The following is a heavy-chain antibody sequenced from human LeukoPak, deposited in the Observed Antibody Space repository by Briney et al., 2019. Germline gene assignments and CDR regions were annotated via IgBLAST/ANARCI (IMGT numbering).Heavy chain of an antibody. CDR2: TYYRSKWDN. V-gene: IGHV6-1*01. CDR1: GDSVSNNTTA. Sequence: SQTLSLTCAISGDSVSNNTTAWNWIRQSPSRGLEWLGRTYYRSKWDNDYTVSVKSRMTTSPDTSKNQCSLQLNSVTAEDTAVYYCARGVLGFDYWGQGTLVTVSS. CDR3: ARGVLGFDY. J-gene: IGHJ4*02. D-gene: IGHD6-13*01.